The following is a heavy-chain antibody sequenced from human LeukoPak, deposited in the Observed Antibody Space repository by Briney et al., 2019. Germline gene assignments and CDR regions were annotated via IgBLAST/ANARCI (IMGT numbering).Heavy chain of an antibody. D-gene: IGHD3-3*01. V-gene: IGHV1-69*04. CDR3: ARVEATFYDFWSGYSAADY. Sequence: GASVKVSCKASGGTFSSYAISWVRQAPGQGLEWMGRIIPILGIANYAQKLQGRVTMTTDTSTSTAYMELRSLRSDDTAVYYCARVEATFYDFWSGYSAADYWGQGTLVTVSS. CDR2: IIPILGIA. J-gene: IGHJ4*02. CDR1: GGTFSSYA.